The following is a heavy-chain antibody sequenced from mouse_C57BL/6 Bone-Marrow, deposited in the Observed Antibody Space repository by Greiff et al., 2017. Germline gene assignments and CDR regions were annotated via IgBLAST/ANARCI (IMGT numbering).Heavy chain of an antibody. CDR1: GYTFTTYP. D-gene: IGHD1-1*01. CDR3: ARPLSTVVDYYAMDY. Sequence: QVQLQQSGAELVKPGASVKMSCKASGYTFTTYPIEWMKQNHGKSLEWIGNFHPYNDDTKYNEKFKGKATLTVEKSSSTAYMQLSSLTSEDSAVYYCARPLSTVVDYYAMDYWGQGTSVTVSS. V-gene: IGHV1-47*01. CDR2: FHPYNDDT. J-gene: IGHJ4*01.